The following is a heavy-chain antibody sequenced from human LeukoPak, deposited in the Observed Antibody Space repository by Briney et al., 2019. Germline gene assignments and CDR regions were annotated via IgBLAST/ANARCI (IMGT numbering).Heavy chain of an antibody. J-gene: IGHJ3*02. CDR1: GGSFSGYY. Sequence: TSETLSLTCAVYGGSFSGYYWSWIRQPPGKGLEWIGEINHSGSTNYNPSLKSRVTISVDTSKNQFPLKLSSVTAADTAVYYCARVWSGYYDAFDIWGQGTMVTVSS. CDR2: INHSGST. D-gene: IGHD3-3*01. V-gene: IGHV4-34*01. CDR3: ARVWSGYYDAFDI.